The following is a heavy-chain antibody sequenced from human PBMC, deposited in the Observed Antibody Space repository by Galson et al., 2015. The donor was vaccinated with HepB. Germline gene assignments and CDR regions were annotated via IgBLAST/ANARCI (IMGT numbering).Heavy chain of an antibody. CDR1: GFTFSSYA. J-gene: IGHJ4*02. D-gene: IGHD3-22*01. CDR3: VKGWYYDSSGYSGFDY. Sequence: SLRLSCAASGFTFSSYAMHWVRQAPGKGLEYVSAISSNGGSTYYADSVKGRFTISRDNSKNTLCLQMSSLRAEDTAVYYCVKGWYYDSSGYSGFDYWGQGTLVTVSS. CDR2: ISSNGGST. V-gene: IGHV3-64D*06.